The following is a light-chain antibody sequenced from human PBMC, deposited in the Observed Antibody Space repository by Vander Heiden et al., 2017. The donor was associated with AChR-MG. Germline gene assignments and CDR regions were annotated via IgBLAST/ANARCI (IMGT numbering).Light chain of an antibody. Sequence: QSALTQPASLSGSPGQSITISCTGTSSDVGGYDYVSWYQQHPDKAPKLMIYDVDNRPSGVSNRFSGSKSGNTASLTISGLQPEDEADYFCSSYTSSSTLVFGGGTKLTVL. J-gene: IGLJ2*01. V-gene: IGLV2-14*03. CDR3: SSYTSSSTLV. CDR1: SSDVGGYDY. CDR2: DVD.